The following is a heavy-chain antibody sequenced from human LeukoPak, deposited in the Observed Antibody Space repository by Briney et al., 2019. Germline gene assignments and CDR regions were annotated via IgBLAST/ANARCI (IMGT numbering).Heavy chain of an antibody. CDR3: ARGGSCYLYYFDS. J-gene: IGHJ4*02. CDR2: ISGSSTTI. CDR1: GFTFSDYY. Sequence: PGGSLRLSCAASGFTFSDYYMSWVRQAPGKGLEWISYISGSSTTIYYADSVKGRFTISRDNAKNSLSLQMNNLRAEDTAVYYCARGGSCYLYYFDSWGQGTLVTVSS. V-gene: IGHV3-11*04. D-gene: IGHD1-26*01.